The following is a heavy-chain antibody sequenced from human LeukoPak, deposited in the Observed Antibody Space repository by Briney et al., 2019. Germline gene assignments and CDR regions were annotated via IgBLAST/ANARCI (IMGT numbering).Heavy chain of an antibody. D-gene: IGHD1-1*01. CDR1: GGSIRSPGYY. CDR2: MYYSGSS. Sequence: SETLSLTCTVSGGSIRSPGYYWGWTRQPPGKGLEWIGSMYYSGSSFYNPSLKSRVAISVDTSKNQFSLKLSSVTAADTAVYYCAREGNGSYLDYWGQGTLVTVSS. J-gene: IGHJ4*02. CDR3: AREGNGSYLDY. V-gene: IGHV4-39*07.